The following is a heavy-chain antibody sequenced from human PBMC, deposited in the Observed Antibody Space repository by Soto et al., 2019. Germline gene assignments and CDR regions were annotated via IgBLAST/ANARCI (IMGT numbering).Heavy chain of an antibody. V-gene: IGHV4-34*01. CDR2: INHSGST. D-gene: IGHD3-3*01. Sequence: SETLSLTCAVYGGSFSGYYWSWIRQPPGKGLEWIGEINHSGSTNYNPSLKSRVTISVDTSKNQFSLKLSSVTAADTAVYYCARGGVTLYGMDVWGQGTTVTVSS. J-gene: IGHJ6*02. CDR3: ARGGVTLYGMDV. CDR1: GGSFSGYY.